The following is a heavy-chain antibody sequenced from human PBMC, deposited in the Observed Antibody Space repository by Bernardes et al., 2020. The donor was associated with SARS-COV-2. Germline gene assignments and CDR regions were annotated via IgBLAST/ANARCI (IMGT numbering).Heavy chain of an antibody. CDR1: GYTFSNYY. J-gene: IGHJ4*02. CDR2: ISAYSGNT. Sequence: ASMKVSCKASGYTFSNYYINWVREAPGQGLEWMGWISAYSGNTNFAQKFQGRVTMTTDTSTSTAYIELRSLRSDDTAVYYCARGAEVGPDHWGQGTLVTVSS. V-gene: IGHV1-18*04. CDR3: ARGAEVGPDH. D-gene: IGHD3-10*01.